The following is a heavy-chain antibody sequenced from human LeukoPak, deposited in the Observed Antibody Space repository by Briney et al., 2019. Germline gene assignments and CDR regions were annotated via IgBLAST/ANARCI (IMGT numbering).Heavy chain of an antibody. CDR2: IGTAGNT. CDR1: GFTFSSFA. D-gene: IGHD6-19*01. Sequence: GGSLRLSCEASGFTFSSFAMHWVRQPTGKGLEWVSVIGTAGNTYYADSVKGRFTISRENARNSLLLQMDNLRAEDTAVYYCARSKSYSSGWTDFDWWGQGTLVTVSS. CDR3: ARSKSYSSGWTDFDW. V-gene: IGHV3-13*01. J-gene: IGHJ4*02.